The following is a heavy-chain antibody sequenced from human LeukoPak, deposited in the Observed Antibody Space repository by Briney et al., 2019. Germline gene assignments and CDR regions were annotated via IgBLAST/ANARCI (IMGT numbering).Heavy chain of an antibody. J-gene: IGHJ3*02. CDR1: GFTFSSYS. CDR2: ISSSSSYI. V-gene: IGHV3-21*01. CDR3: ASEEVTLNAFDI. D-gene: IGHD3-10*01. Sequence: GGSLRLSCAASGFTFSSYSMNWVRQAPGKGLEWVSSISSSSSYIYYADSVKGRFTISRDNAKNSLYLQMNSLRAEDTAVYYGASEEVTLNAFDIWGQGTMVTVSS.